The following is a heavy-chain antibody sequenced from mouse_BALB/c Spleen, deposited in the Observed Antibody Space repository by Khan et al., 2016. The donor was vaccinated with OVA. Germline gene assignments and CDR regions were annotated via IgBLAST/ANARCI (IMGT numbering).Heavy chain of an antibody. Sequence: EVQLLETGPGLVKPSQSLSLTCTVTGYSITSDYAWNWIRQFPGNKLEWMGYIKYSGSTSYNPSLKSRISISRDTSKNQFFLQLNSVTTEDTATYYCVRSGTISTVVVTDFDFWGQGTTLTVSS. CDR1: GYSITSDYA. J-gene: IGHJ2*01. V-gene: IGHV3-2*02. CDR3: VRSGTISTVVVTDFDF. CDR2: IKYSGST. D-gene: IGHD1-1*01.